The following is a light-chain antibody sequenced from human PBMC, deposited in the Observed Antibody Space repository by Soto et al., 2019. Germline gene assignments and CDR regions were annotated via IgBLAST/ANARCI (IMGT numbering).Light chain of an antibody. J-gene: IGKJ1*01. V-gene: IGKV1-33*01. CDR3: QQYDTLWT. CDR2: DAS. CDR1: QDINNY. Sequence: DLQMTQSPSSLSASVGDRVTITCQASQDINNYLNWYQQKPGKAPKLLIYDASNLETGVPSRFSGSGSGTNFTFTISSLQPEDIATYHCQQYDTLWTFGQGTKVEIK.